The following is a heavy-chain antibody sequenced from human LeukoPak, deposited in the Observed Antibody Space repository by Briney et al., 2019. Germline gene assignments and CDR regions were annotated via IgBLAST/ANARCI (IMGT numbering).Heavy chain of an antibody. J-gene: IGHJ4*02. CDR3: AREASGNYHVFDS. CDR1: GFSFSTYF. D-gene: IGHD6-25*01. CDR2: ITNTGRST. Sequence: GGSLRLSCEASGFSFSTYFVSWIRQAPGKGLEWVSYITNTGRSTNYADAVKGRFTISSDNAKQSVYLEMTDLRAEDTAVYYCAREASGNYHVFDSWGQGTLVTVSS. V-gene: IGHV3-11*06.